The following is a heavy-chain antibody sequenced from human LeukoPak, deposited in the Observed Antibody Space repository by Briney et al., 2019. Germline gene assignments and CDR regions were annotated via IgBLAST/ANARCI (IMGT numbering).Heavy chain of an antibody. V-gene: IGHV3-7*01. D-gene: IGHD3-10*01. Sequence: GGSLRLSCAASGFTFSDYWMSWVRQAPGKGLEWVANIKQDGSEKYYVNSLRGRLTISRDNAKNSLYLQMNNLRAEDTAVYYCARDLSGSYPDFDYWGRGTLVTVSS. CDR1: GFTFSDYW. J-gene: IGHJ4*02. CDR3: ARDLSGSYPDFDY. CDR2: IKQDGSEK.